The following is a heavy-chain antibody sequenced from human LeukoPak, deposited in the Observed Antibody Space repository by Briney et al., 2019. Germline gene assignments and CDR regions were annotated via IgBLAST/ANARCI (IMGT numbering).Heavy chain of an antibody. J-gene: IGHJ4*02. CDR3: ARGPRVAAARTRFDY. CDR1: GYSISSGYY. Sequence: SETLSLTCTVSGYSISSGYYWGWIRQPPGKGLEWIGEINHSGSTNYNPSLKSRVTISVDTSKNQFSLKLSSVTAADTAVYYSARGPRVAAARTRFDYWGQGTLVTVSS. D-gene: IGHD6-13*01. CDR2: INHSGST. V-gene: IGHV4-38-2*02.